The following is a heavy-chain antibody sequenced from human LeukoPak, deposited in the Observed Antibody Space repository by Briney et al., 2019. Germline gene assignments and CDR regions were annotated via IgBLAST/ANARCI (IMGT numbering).Heavy chain of an antibody. V-gene: IGHV1-2*02. CDR1: GYTFTGYY. CDR2: INPNSGAT. J-gene: IGHJ4*02. Sequence: ASVKVSCKASGYTFTGYYMHWVRQAPGQGLEWMGWINPNSGATLYAQKFKGRVTMTRDTSINTAYMELSSLRSDDTAVYYCTRAKRVIFDYWGQGTLVTVSS. CDR3: TRAKRVIFDY. D-gene: IGHD1-1*01.